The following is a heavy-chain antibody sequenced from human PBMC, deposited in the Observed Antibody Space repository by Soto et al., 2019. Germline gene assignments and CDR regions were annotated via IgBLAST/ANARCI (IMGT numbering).Heavy chain of an antibody. D-gene: IGHD2-15*01. CDR3: ASHLDCSGGSCYSDYYYGMDV. CDR1: GGTFSSYA. J-gene: IGHJ6*02. Sequence: KVSCKASGGTFSSYAISWVRQAPGQGLEWMGGIIPIFGTANYAQKFQGRVTITADESTSTAYMELSSLRSEDTAVYYCASHLDCSGGSCYSDYYYGMDVWGQGTTVTVSS. CDR2: IIPIFGTA. V-gene: IGHV1-69*01.